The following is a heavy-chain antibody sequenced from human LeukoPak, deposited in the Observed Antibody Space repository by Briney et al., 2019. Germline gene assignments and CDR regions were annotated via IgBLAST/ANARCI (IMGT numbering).Heavy chain of an antibody. CDR2: IWYDGSNK. CDR1: GFTVSSNY. D-gene: IGHD6-13*01. Sequence: PGGSLRLSCAASGFTVSSNYMSWVRQAPGKGLEWVAVIWYDGSNKYYADSVKGRFTISRDNSKNTLYLQMNSLRVEDTAVYYCARGLIAAAGTVYFDYWGQGTLVTVSS. V-gene: IGHV3-33*08. J-gene: IGHJ4*02. CDR3: ARGLIAAAGTVYFDY.